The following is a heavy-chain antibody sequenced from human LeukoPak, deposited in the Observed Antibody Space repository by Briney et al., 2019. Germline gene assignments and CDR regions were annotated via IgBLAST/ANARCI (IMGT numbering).Heavy chain of an antibody. D-gene: IGHD1-14*01. J-gene: IGHJ1*01. CDR1: GFTVSSNY. Sequence: GGSLRLSCAASGFTVSSNYMSWVCQAPGKGLEWVSVIYSGGSTYYADSVKGRFTISRDNSKNTLYLQMNSLRAEDTAVYYCARDPSVLYFQHWGQGTLVTVSS. V-gene: IGHV3-66*01. CDR2: IYSGGST. CDR3: ARDPSVLYFQH.